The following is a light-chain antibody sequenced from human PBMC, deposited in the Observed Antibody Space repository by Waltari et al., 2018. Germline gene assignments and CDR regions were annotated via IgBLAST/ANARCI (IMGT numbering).Light chain of an antibody. CDR3: QQYFSTPYN. CDR1: RSIFYSPNKNNY. CDR2: WAS. J-gene: IGKJ2*01. V-gene: IGKV4-1*01. Sequence: DIVMTQSPDSLAVSLGERVTINCKSSRSIFYSPNKNNYLAWYQHKSGQPPKLLIYWASTRAPGVPDRISCSGSGTDFTLSISSLQAEDVAVYYCQQYFSTPYNFGQGTKLEIK.